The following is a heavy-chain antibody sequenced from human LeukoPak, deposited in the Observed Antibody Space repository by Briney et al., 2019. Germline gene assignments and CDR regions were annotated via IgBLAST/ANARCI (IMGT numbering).Heavy chain of an antibody. D-gene: IGHD1/OR15-1a*01. J-gene: IGHJ4*02. CDR1: GFTFNSYG. Sequence: GGSLRLSCAASGFTFNSYGMSWVRQAPGKGLEWVSTITYSGSSTYYADAVKGRFTISRDNSRNTLYLQMNTLRADDTATYYCARTIVPPFHFDYWGQGTLVTVSS. CDR2: ITYSGSST. V-gene: IGHV3-23*01. CDR3: ARTIVPPFHFDY.